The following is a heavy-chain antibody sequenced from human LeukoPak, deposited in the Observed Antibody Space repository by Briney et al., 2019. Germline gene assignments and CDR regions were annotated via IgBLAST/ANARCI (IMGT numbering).Heavy chain of an antibody. V-gene: IGHV1-8*01. Sequence: ASVKVSCKASGYTFTSYDINWVRQATGQGLAWMGWMNPNSGNTGYAQKFQGRVTMTRNTSISTAYMELSSLRSEDTAVYYCARGYRRDGYNFDYWGQGTLVTVSS. CDR3: ARGYRRDGYNFDY. J-gene: IGHJ4*02. D-gene: IGHD5-24*01. CDR2: MNPNSGNT. CDR1: GYTFTSYD.